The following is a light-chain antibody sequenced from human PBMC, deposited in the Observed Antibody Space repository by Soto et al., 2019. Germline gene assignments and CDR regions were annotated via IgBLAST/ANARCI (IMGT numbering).Light chain of an antibody. Sequence: DSQMTQSASSLSASVGDIITITCQASQDISNYLNWYQQKPGKAPKLLIFAASSLQSGVPSRFSGSRSGPDFTLTISSLQPEDFATYYCQQSYSSPPTFGQGTKVDIK. CDR3: QQSYSSPPT. CDR2: AAS. J-gene: IGKJ1*01. V-gene: IGKV1-39*01. CDR1: QDISNY.